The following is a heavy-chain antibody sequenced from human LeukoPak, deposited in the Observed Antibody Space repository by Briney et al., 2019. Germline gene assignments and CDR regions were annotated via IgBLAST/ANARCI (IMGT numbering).Heavy chain of an antibody. CDR2: LSKSGNT. J-gene: IGHJ3*02. CDR3: ARARYVNSFYAFDI. V-gene: IGHV4-59*01. Sequence: SETLSLTCTVSGGSIISYYWSWIRLPPGKGLEWIGYLSKSGNTNYSPSPKSRVTIFGDTSKNQFFLKLSSVTAADTAVYYCARARYVNSFYAFDIWGQGTLVTVSS. CDR1: GGSIISYY. D-gene: IGHD3-9*01.